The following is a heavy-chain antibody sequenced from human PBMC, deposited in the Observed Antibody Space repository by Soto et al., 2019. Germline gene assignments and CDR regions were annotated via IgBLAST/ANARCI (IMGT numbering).Heavy chain of an antibody. CDR2: ISAYNGNT. V-gene: IGHV1-18*01. CDR3: ARDKGELSYYDSSGYSYYYYYYGMDV. Sequence: VQLLESGGGLVQPGGSLRLSCAASGFTFSSYGISWVRQAPGQGLEWMGWISAYNGNTNYAQKLQGRVTMTTDTSTSTAYMELRSLRSDDTAVYYCARDKGELSYYDSSGYSYYYYYYGMDVWGQGTTVTVSS. D-gene: IGHD3-22*01. J-gene: IGHJ6*02. CDR1: GFTFSSYG.